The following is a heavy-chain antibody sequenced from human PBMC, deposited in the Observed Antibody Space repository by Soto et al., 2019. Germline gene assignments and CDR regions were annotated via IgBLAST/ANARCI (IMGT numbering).Heavy chain of an antibody. D-gene: IGHD3-22*01. CDR3: ARATNRDYYDSSGHYWCAKCYVYSGMAV. Sequence: GSMRLSCGVSGCTFGDLGVSWIIQAQGKGLEWVANIKQDGSEKYYVDSVKGRFTISRDNAKNSLYLQMNSLRAEDTAVYYCARATNRDYYDSSGHYWCAKCYVYSGMAVWRQGTTVTVS. CDR2: IKQDGSEK. V-gene: IGHV3-7*05. J-gene: IGHJ6*02. CDR1: GCTFGDLG.